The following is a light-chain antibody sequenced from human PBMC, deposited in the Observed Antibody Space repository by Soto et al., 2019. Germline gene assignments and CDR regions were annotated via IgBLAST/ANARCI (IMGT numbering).Light chain of an antibody. CDR1: QSVSGSY. Sequence: EIVLTQSPGTLSLSPGERATLSVMASQSVSGSYLAWYQQKPGQAPRLLIYGASSRATGIPDRFSGSGSGTDFTLTISRLEPEDFAVYYCQQYGSSLWTFGQGTKVDIK. CDR3: QQYGSSLWT. V-gene: IGKV3-20*01. J-gene: IGKJ1*01. CDR2: GAS.